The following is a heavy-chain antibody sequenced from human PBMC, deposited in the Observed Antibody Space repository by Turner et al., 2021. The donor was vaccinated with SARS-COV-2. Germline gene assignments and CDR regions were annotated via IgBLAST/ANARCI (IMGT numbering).Heavy chain of an antibody. CDR1: GGSISSFY. V-gene: IGHV4-4*07. CDR3: AREWWESTTVTTAVYYFGMDV. J-gene: IGHJ6*02. CDR2: IYTSGST. Sequence: QVQLQESGPGLVKPSETLSLTCTVSGGSISSFYWSWIRQPAGKGLEWIGRIYTSGSTNYNPSLKSRVTMSIDTSKNRFSLKLSSVTAADTAVYYCAREWWESTTVTTAVYYFGMDVWGQGTTVTVSS. D-gene: IGHD4-17*01.